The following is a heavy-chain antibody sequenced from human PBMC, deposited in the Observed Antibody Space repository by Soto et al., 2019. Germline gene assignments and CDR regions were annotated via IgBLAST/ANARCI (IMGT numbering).Heavy chain of an antibody. D-gene: IGHD3-9*01. V-gene: IGHV4-39*01. CDR1: GGSISRSSYY. Sequence: PSETLSLTCTFPGGSISRSSYYCAWFGQPPGKGLEWIGSIYYSGSTYYNPSLKSRVTISVDTSKNQFSLKLSSVTAADTAVYYCARPDILTGTLVSWGQGTLDTVSS. CDR3: ARPDILTGTLVS. CDR2: IYYSGST. J-gene: IGHJ4*02.